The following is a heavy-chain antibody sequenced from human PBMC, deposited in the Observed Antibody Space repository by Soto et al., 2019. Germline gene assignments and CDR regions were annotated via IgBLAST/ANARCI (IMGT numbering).Heavy chain of an antibody. Sequence: GGSLRLSCAASGFTFSSYAMHWVRQAPGKGLEWVAVISYDGSNKYYADSVKGRFTISRDNSKNTLYLQMNSLRAEDTAVYCCARDRWEMATIRLHAFDIWGQGTMVTVSS. CDR3: ARDRWEMATIRLHAFDI. V-gene: IGHV3-30*04. CDR2: ISYDGSNK. J-gene: IGHJ3*02. D-gene: IGHD5-12*01. CDR1: GFTFSSYA.